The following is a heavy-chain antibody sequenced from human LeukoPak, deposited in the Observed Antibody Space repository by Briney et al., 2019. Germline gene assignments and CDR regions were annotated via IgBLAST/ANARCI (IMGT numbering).Heavy chain of an antibody. CDR3: ARFKDGTIPFDY. J-gene: IGHJ4*02. V-gene: IGHV4-61*01. CDR2: IYYSGST. D-gene: IGHD4/OR15-4a*01. Sequence: PSETLSLTCTVSGGSISSSSYYWSWVRQPPGKGLEWIGYIYYSGSTNYNPSLKSRVTISVDTTKNQFYLKLSSVTAADTAVYYSARFKDGTIPFDYWGQGTLVTVSS. CDR1: GGSISSSSYY.